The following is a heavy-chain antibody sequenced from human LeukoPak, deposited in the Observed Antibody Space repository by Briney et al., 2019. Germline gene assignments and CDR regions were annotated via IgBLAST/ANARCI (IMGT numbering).Heavy chain of an antibody. D-gene: IGHD6-19*01. CDR2: ISGSGGST. J-gene: IGHJ4*02. CDR1: GFTFSSYA. V-gene: IGHV3-23*01. CDR3: AKALLRGWYQVGIDY. Sequence: PGGSLRLSCAASGFTFSSYAMSWVRQAPGKGLEWVSAISGSGGSTYYADSVKGRFTISRGNSKNTLCLQVNSLRAEDTAVYYCAKALLRGWYQVGIDYWGQGTLVTVSS.